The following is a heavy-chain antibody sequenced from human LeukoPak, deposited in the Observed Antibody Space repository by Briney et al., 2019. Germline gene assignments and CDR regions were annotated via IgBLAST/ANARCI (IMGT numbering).Heavy chain of an antibody. CDR3: ARDVEQLWSSDY. CDR2: IKEDGSDK. CDR1: GFTFSNYW. Sequence: QPGGPLRLSCAASGFTFSNYWMTWVRQAPGKGLEWVANIKEDGSDKYYVDSVKGRFTISRDNAKNSLYLQMNSLRAEDTAVYYCARDVEQLWSSDYWGQGTLVTVSS. J-gene: IGHJ4*02. V-gene: IGHV3-7*01. D-gene: IGHD5-18*01.